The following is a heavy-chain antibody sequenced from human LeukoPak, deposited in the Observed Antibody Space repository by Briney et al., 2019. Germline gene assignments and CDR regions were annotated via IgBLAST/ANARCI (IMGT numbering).Heavy chain of an antibody. J-gene: IGHJ5*02. D-gene: IGHD2-15*01. CDR1: GGSISSYY. CDR2: IYYSGST. V-gene: IGHV4-59*08. Sequence: TSETLSLTCTVSGGSISSYYWSWLRQPPGKGLEWIGYIYYSGSTNYNPSLKSRVTISVDTSKNQFSLKLSSVTAADTAVYYCARRYCSGGSCYSDNWFDPWGQGTLVTVS. CDR3: ARRYCSGGSCYSDNWFDP.